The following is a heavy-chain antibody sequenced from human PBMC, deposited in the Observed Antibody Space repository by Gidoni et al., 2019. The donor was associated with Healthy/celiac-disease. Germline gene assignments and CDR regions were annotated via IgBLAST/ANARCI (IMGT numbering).Heavy chain of an antibody. J-gene: IGHJ4*02. D-gene: IGHD3-9*01. V-gene: IGHV3-15*04. CDR1: GFTFSTAW. Sequence: EVQLVESGGGLVKRGGSLRLSCAASGFTFSTAWMRWVRQAPGKGMACVSRIDSKTDGGTTYYAAPVKGLFTISRDDSKNTLYLQMNSLKTEDTAVYFCTTVPYYDILTGYYQTPDYWGQGTLVTVSS. CDR2: IDSKTDGGTT. CDR3: TTVPYYDILTGYYQTPDY.